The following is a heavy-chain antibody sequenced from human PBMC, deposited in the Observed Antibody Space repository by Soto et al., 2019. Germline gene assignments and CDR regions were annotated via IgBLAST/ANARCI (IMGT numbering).Heavy chain of an antibody. J-gene: IGHJ5*02. CDR1: PGPISISY. Sequence: QVQLQESGPGLVKPSETLTLTCTVSPGPISISYWSWIRQPPVRGLEWFGHVAYSGTTKYTPSLKSRGSISVSTSKRQFSLRLTSVTAADTAVYYCAREAQDYYFDHWGQGILVTVSS. CDR3: AREAQDYYFDH. D-gene: IGHD1-26*01. V-gene: IGHV4-59*01. CDR2: VAYSGTT.